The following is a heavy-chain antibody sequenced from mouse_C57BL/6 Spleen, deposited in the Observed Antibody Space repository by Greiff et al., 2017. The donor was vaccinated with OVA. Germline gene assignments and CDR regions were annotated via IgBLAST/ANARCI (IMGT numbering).Heavy chain of an antibody. D-gene: IGHD1-1*01. CDR1: GYSFTDYN. Sequence: VQLQQSGPELVKPGASVKISCKASGYSFTDYNMNWVKQSNGKSLEWIGVFNPNYGTTSYNQKFKGKATLTVDQSSSTAYMQLNSLTSEDSAVYYCASGGGSSYVVSFAYWGQGTLVTVSA. CDR3: ASGGGSSYVVSFAY. CDR2: FNPNYGTT. J-gene: IGHJ3*01. V-gene: IGHV1-39*01.